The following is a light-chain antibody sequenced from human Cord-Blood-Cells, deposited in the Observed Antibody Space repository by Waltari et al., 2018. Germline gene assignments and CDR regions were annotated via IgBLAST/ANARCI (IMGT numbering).Light chain of an antibody. CDR2: DVS. CDR3: SSYTSSSTL. V-gene: IGLV2-14*01. Sequence: QSALTQPASVSGSPGHSITISCTGTSSAVGGYNYVSWYQQHPGKATKLMIYDVSNRPSGVSNRFSGSKSGNTASLTISGLQAEDEADYYCSSYTSSSTLFGGGTKLTVL. CDR1: SSAVGGYNY. J-gene: IGLJ3*02.